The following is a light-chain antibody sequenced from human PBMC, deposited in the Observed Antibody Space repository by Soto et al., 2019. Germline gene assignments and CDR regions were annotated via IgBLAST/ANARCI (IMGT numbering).Light chain of an antibody. CDR3: QQSYSTPPVT. CDR2: AAS. Sequence: DIQMTQCPSSLSASVGDRVTITCRASQSISSYLNWYQQKPGKAPKLLIYAASSLQSGVPSRFSGSGSGTDFTLTISSLQPGDFATYYCQQSYSTPPVTFGQGTKVEIK. J-gene: IGKJ1*01. CDR1: QSISSY. V-gene: IGKV1-39*01.